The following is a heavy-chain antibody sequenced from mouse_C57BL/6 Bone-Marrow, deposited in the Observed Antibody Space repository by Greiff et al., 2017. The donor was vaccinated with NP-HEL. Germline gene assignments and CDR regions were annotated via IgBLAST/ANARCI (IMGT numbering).Heavy chain of an antibody. CDR2: IDPSDSYT. J-gene: IGHJ1*03. V-gene: IGHV1-69*01. CDR1: GYTFTSYW. CDR3: ARRERYWSFDV. Sequence: QVQLQQPGAELVMPGASVKLSCKASGYTFTSYWMHWVKQRPGQGLEWIGEIDPSDSYTNYNQKFKGKSTLTVDKSSSTAYMQLSNLTSEESAVYYCARRERYWSFDVWGTGTTVTVSS.